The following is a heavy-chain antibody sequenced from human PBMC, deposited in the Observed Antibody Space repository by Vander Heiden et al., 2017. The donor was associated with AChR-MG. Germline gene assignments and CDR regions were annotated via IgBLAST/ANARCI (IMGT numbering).Heavy chain of an antibody. D-gene: IGHD4-4*01. CDR1: GGSISSYY. V-gene: IGHV4-4*07. CDR2: IYTSGST. Sequence: QVQLQESGPGLVKPSETLSLTCTVSGGSISSYYWSWIRQPAGKGLEWIGRIYTSGSTNYNPSLKSRVTMSVDTSKNQFSLKLSSVTAADTAVYYCARAVGGFTVTRMNYYYYGMDVWGQGTTVTVSS. J-gene: IGHJ6*02. CDR3: ARAVGGFTVTRMNYYYYGMDV.